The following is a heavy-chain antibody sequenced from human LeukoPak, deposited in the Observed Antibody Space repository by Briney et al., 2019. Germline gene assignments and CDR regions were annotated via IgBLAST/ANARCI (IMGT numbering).Heavy chain of an antibody. CDR1: GFTFSSYE. V-gene: IGHV3-48*03. Sequence: GGSLRLSCAASGFTFSSYEMNWVRQAPGKELEWVSYISSSGSTIYYADSVKGRFTISRDNAKNSLYLQMNSLRAEDTAVYYCARGVITMVRGISDWFDPWGQGTQVTVSS. CDR2: ISSSGSTI. CDR3: ARGVITMVRGISDWFDP. D-gene: IGHD3-10*01. J-gene: IGHJ5*02.